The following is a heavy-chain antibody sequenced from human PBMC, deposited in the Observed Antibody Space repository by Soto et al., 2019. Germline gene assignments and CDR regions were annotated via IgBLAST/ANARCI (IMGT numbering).Heavy chain of an antibody. CDR1: GFTFSSYG. CDR3: ARDRKGYCTNGVCYTRDIYYYYMDV. CDR2: IWYDGSNK. Sequence: GGSLRLSCAASGFTFSSYGMHWVRQAPGKGLEWVAVIWYDGSNKYYADSVKGRFTISRDNSKNTLYLQMNSLRAEDTAVYYCARDRKGYCTNGVCYTRDIYYYYMDVWGKGTTVTVSS. D-gene: IGHD2-8*01. V-gene: IGHV3-33*01. J-gene: IGHJ6*03.